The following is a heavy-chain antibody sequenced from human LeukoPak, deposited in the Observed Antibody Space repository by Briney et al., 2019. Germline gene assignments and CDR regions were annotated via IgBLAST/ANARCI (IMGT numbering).Heavy chain of an antibody. CDR2: VIPILGIA. Sequence: SVKVSCKASGGTFSSYAISWVRQAPGQGLEWMGRVIPILGIANYAQKFQGRVTITADKSTSTAYMELSSLRSEDTAVYYCARGWLQSYYFDYWGQGTLVTVSS. V-gene: IGHV1-69*04. CDR1: GGTFSSYA. J-gene: IGHJ4*02. D-gene: IGHD5-24*01. CDR3: ARGWLQSYYFDY.